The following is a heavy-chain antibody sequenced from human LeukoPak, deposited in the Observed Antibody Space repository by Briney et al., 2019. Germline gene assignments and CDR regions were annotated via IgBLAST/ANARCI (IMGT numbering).Heavy chain of an antibody. CDR2: ISSNGGST. D-gene: IGHD6-19*01. Sequence: GGSLRLSCAASGFTFSSYAMHWVRQAPGKGLEYVSAISSNGGSTYYANSVKGRFTISRDNSKNTLYLQMGSLRAEDMAVYYCARGPIAVAGPYYFDYWGQGTLVTVSS. CDR1: GFTFSSYA. J-gene: IGHJ4*02. V-gene: IGHV3-64*01. CDR3: ARGPIAVAGPYYFDY.